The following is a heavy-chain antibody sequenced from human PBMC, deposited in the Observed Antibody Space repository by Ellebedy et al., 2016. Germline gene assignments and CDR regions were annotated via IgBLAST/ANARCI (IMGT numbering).Heavy chain of an antibody. Sequence: ASVKVSCXASGYTFTSYAMHWVRQAPGQRLEWMGWINAGNGNTKYSQKFQGRVTITADESTSTAYMELSSLRSEDTAVYYCARDPGSGSYYRYYYYGMDVWGQGTTVTVSS. V-gene: IGHV1-3*01. CDR3: ARDPGSGSYYRYYYYGMDV. CDR2: INAGNGNT. D-gene: IGHD1-26*01. J-gene: IGHJ6*02. CDR1: GYTFTSYA.